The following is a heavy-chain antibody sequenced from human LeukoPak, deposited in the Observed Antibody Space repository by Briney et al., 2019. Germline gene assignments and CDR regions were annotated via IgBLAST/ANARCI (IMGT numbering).Heavy chain of an antibody. CDR3: ARDDCTNGVCYLLPTSSSPNLDY. V-gene: IGHV4-31*03. D-gene: IGHD2-8*01. J-gene: IGHJ4*02. CDR1: GGSISSGGYY. CDR2: IYYSGST. Sequence: PSETLSLTCTVSGGSISSGGYYWSWIRQHPGKGLEWIGYIYYSGSTYYNPSLKSRVTISVDTSKNQFSLKLSSVTAADTAVYYCARDDCTNGVCYLLPTSSSPNLDYWGQGTLVTVSS.